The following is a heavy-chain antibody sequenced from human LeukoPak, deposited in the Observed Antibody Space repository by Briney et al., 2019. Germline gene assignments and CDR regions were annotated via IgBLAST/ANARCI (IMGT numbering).Heavy chain of an antibody. D-gene: IGHD6-19*01. CDR1: GGTFSSYT. CDR2: IIPILGIA. Sequence: SVKVSCKASGGTFSSYTISWVRQAPGQGLEWMGRIIPILGIANYAQKFQGRVTITADKSTSTAYMELSRLRSDDTAVYYCARRAVAGQWFDPWGQGTLVTVSS. CDR3: ARRAVAGQWFDP. J-gene: IGHJ5*02. V-gene: IGHV1-69*02.